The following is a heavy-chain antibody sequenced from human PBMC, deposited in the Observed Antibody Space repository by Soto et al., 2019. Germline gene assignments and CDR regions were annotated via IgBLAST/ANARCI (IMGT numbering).Heavy chain of an antibody. CDR1: GFTFSDFY. V-gene: IGHV3-11*01. CDR2: ISASGRTM. CDR3: ARDRSLRHSAPDY. D-gene: IGHD6-13*01. Sequence: GGSLRLSCAASGFTFSDFYMNWIRQAPGRGLEWLSYISASGRTMYYTDSVKGRFTISRDNAKNSLYLQMNSLRAEDTAVYYCARDRSLRHSAPDYWGQGTLVTVSS. J-gene: IGHJ4*02.